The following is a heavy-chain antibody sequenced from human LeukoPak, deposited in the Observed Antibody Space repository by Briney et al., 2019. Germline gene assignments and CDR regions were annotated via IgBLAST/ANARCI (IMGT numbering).Heavy chain of an antibody. Sequence: PSQTLSLTCTVSGGSISSGDYYWSWIRQPPGKGLEWIGYIYYSGSTYYNPSLKSRVTISVDTSKNQFSPKLSSVTAADTAVYYCASSPYYYDSSGLIWGQGTMVTVSS. V-gene: IGHV4-30-4*01. CDR2: IYYSGST. CDR3: ASSPYYYDSSGLI. CDR1: GGSISSGDYY. D-gene: IGHD3-22*01. J-gene: IGHJ3*02.